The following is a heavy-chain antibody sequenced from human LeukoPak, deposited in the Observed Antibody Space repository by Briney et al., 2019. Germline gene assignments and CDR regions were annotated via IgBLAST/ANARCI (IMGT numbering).Heavy chain of an antibody. CDR3: AKDDAWLRYGE. D-gene: IGHD3-10*01. J-gene: IGHJ4*02. Sequence: GGSLRLSCVDSGFNFDDYAMNWVRQAPGKGLEWVSGISPSGDIKYYADSVKGRFTISRDNSKNTVYLEVISLTDEDTAVYYCAKDDAWLRYGEWSQGTLVTVSS. CDR2: ISPSGDIK. CDR1: GFNFDDYA. V-gene: IGHV3-23*01.